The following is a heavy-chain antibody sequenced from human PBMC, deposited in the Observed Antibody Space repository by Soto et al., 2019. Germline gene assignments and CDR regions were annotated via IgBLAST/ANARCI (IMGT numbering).Heavy chain of an antibody. CDR1: GFTFSSYG. CDR2: IWYDGSNN. J-gene: IGHJ5*02. CDR3: ARRYLEWLPEGSWFDP. V-gene: IGHV3-33*01. Sequence: QVQLVESGGGVVQPGRSLRLSCAASGFTFSSYGMHWVRQAPGKGLAWEAVIWYDGSNNYYADSVKGRFTISRDNSKNTLYLQMNSLRAEATAVYYWARRYLEWLPEGSWFDPWGQGTLVTVSS. D-gene: IGHD3-3*01.